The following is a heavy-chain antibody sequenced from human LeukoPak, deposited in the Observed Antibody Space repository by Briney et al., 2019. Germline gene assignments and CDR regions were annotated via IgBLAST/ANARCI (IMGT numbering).Heavy chain of an antibody. D-gene: IGHD1-14*01. Sequence: GGSLRLSCAASGFTFSGYWMTWVRQAPGKGLEWVATIKPDGRDQYYVDSLRGRFTISRDNTKNSLYLQMNSLRAEDTAVYFRAGGGNQMKEFWGQGTLVTVSS. CDR1: GFTFSGYW. V-gene: IGHV3-7*01. CDR3: AGGGNQMKEF. CDR2: IKPDGRDQ. J-gene: IGHJ4*02.